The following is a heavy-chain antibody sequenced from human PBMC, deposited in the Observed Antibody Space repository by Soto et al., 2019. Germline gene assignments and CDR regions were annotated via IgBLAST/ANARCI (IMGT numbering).Heavy chain of an antibody. CDR1: GGSISSYY. V-gene: IGHV4-59*01. CDR3: ASVICTAGVCPGYCDS. CDR2: IYYSGST. Sequence: SETLSLTCTVSGGSISSYYWSWIRQPPGKGLEWIGYIYYSGSTNYNPSLKSRVTISVDTSKNQFSLKLSSVTAADTAVYYCASVICTAGVCPGYCDSWGQGPLVTVSS. D-gene: IGHD2-8*02. J-gene: IGHJ4*02.